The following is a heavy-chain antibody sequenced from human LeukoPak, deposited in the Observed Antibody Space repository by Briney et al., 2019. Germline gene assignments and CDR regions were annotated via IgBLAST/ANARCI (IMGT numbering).Heavy chain of an antibody. D-gene: IGHD3-22*01. CDR1: GFTFSSYW. Sequence: GGSLRLSCAASGFTFSSYWMHWVRQAPGKGLVWVSRINTDGSSTSYADSVKGRFTISRDNAKNTLYPQMNSLRAEDTAVYYCARDPYDSSGYHLFDYWGQGTLVTVSS. CDR3: ARDPYDSSGYHLFDY. J-gene: IGHJ4*02. CDR2: INTDGSST. V-gene: IGHV3-74*01.